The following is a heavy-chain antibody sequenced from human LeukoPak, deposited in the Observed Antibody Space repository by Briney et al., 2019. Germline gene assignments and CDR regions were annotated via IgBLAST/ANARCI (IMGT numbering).Heavy chain of an antibody. Sequence: SETLSLTCTVSGGSISSSSYYWGWIRQPPGKGLEWIGSIYYSGSTYYNPSLKTRVTISVDPSKNQFSPKLTSVTAADTAVYYCARPHYDFWSGYHPSRAFDIWGQGTMVTVSS. CDR2: IYYSGST. CDR1: GGSISSSSYY. J-gene: IGHJ3*02. CDR3: ARPHYDFWSGYHPSRAFDI. V-gene: IGHV4-39*01. D-gene: IGHD3-3*01.